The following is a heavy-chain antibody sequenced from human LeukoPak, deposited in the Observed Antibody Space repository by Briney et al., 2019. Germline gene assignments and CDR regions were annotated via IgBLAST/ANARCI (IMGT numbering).Heavy chain of an antibody. D-gene: IGHD3-10*01. V-gene: IGHV3-23*01. CDR2: IGGSGGST. J-gene: IGHJ6*02. CDR3: AKDHMVRGVLDV. CDR1: GFTFSSYA. Sequence: GGSLRLSCAASGFTFSSYAMSWVRQAPGKGLEWVSAIGGSGGSTYYADSVKGRFTISRDNSKNTLYLQMNSLRAEDTAVYYCAKDHMVRGVLDVWGQGTTVTVSS.